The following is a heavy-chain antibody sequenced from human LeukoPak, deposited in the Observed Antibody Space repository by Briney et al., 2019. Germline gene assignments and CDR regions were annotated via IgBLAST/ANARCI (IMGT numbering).Heavy chain of an antibody. CDR3: AKAVGVAATSPTSYFYYGMDV. V-gene: IGHV3-23*01. D-gene: IGHD2-15*01. CDR2: ISDRDGST. Sequence: ETLSLTCTVSGGSIRSSSYYWGWIRRPPGKGLEWVSSISDRDGSTYYVGAVKGRFTISRDNSKNTLYLQMNSLRGEDTAVYFCAKAVGVAATSPTSYFYYGMDVWGQGTTVTVSS. CDR1: GGSIRSSSYY. J-gene: IGHJ6*02.